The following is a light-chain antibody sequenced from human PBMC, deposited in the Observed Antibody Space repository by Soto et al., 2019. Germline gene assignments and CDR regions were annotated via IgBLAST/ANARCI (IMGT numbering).Light chain of an antibody. J-gene: IGKJ1*01. CDR1: RSLVYSDGNAY. Sequence: DVVMTQSPLSLPVTLGQPASISCRSSRSLVYSDGNAYLNWFQQRPGQSPRRLIYKASNRDSGVPDRFSGSWSGTYFTLESIRVEAEDVGVYYCMHAANWPPTFGRGTRVDIK. CDR2: KAS. V-gene: IGKV2-30*01. CDR3: MHAANWPPT.